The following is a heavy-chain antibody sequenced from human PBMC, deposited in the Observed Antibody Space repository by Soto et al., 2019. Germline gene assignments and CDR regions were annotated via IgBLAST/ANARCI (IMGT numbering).Heavy chain of an antibody. Sequence: ASVKVSCKASGYTFTSYGISWVRQAPGQGLEWMGWISAYNGNTNYAQKLQGRVTMTTDTSTSTAYMELRSLRSDDTAVYYCASNIYDDSSGYYFDYWGQGTRVTVSS. J-gene: IGHJ4*02. CDR2: ISAYNGNT. CDR3: ASNIYDDSSGYYFDY. V-gene: IGHV1-18*01. D-gene: IGHD3-22*01. CDR1: GYTFTSYG.